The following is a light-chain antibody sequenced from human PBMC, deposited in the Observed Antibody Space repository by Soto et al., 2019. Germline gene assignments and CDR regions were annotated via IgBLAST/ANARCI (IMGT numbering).Light chain of an antibody. CDR3: QQYAPSPAIT. CDR2: GVS. CDR1: QSVSSNY. V-gene: IGKV3-20*01. J-gene: IGKJ5*01. Sequence: ETVLTQSPGTLSLSPGERDTLSCRASQSVSSNYLVWYQQKPGQAPRLLISGVSTRATGIPDRFSGSGSGKYFTLTISRLEPEDVAVYYCQQYAPSPAITFGQGTRVEIK.